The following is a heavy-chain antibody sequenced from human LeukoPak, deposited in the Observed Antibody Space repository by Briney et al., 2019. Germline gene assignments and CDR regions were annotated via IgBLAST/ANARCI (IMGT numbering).Heavy chain of an antibody. CDR3: ARLGVTGEFDY. Sequence: GESLKISCKGSEYIFTSYWIGWVRQVPGKGLEWMGIIYPGDSDATYSPSFQGQVTISADKSISTAYLQWSSLKASDTAMYFCARLGVTGEFDYWGQGTLVTVS. V-gene: IGHV5-51*01. CDR2: IYPGDSDA. CDR1: EYIFTSYW. D-gene: IGHD3-16*01. J-gene: IGHJ4*02.